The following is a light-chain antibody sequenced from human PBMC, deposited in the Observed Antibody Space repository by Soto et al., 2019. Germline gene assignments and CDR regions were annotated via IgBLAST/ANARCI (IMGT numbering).Light chain of an antibody. CDR3: GSYTTSSNYV. CDR1: SSDIDAYNY. Sequence: QSVLAQPASVSGSPGQSITISCTGTSSDIDAYNYVSWYQQHPGKAPKLMIYDVSNRPSGISNRFSGSKSGNTASLTISGLQAEDEADYYCGSYTTSSNYVFGTGTKGTVL. V-gene: IGLV2-14*01. CDR2: DVS. J-gene: IGLJ1*01.